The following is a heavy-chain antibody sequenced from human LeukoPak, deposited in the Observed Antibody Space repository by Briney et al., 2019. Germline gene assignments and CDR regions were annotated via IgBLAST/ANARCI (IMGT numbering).Heavy chain of an antibody. CDR1: GFTFSSYA. J-gene: IGHJ4*02. CDR2: ISSNGGST. D-gene: IGHD3-9*01. Sequence: PGGSLRLSCAASGFTFSSYAMHWVRQAPGKGLEYVSAISSNGGSTYYANSVKGRFIISRDNSKNTLYLQMGSLRAEDMAVYYCAREMWQFYDILTGYYGLDYWGQGTLVTVSS. CDR3: AREMWQFYDILTGYYGLDY. V-gene: IGHV3-64*01.